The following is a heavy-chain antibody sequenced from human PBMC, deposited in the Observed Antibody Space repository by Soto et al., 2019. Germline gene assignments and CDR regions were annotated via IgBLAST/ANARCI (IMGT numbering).Heavy chain of an antibody. CDR1: GYTFTSYY. V-gene: IGHV1-46*01. J-gene: IGHJ4*02. D-gene: IGHD3-22*01. Sequence: ASVKVYCKASGYTFTSYYMHWVRQAPGQGLEWMGIINPSGGSTSYAQKFQGRVTMTRDTPTSTVYMELSSLRSEDTAVYYCARDWDSTDDSSGYYYGSSDYWGQGTLVTVSS. CDR3: ARDWDSTDDSSGYYYGSSDY. CDR2: INPSGGST.